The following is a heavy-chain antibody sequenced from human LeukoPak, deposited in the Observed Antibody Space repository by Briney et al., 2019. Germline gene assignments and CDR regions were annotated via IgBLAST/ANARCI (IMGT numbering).Heavy chain of an antibody. CDR2: VATGGTGP. Sequence: PGGSLRLSCAASGFTFSGYWMHWVRQAPGRGLVWVSRVATGGTGPSYADSVKGRFTISRDNAKNTFYLQMNSLSAEDTAVYFCARDMGPYGGSPGASWGQGTLVTVSS. CDR1: GFTFSGYW. V-gene: IGHV3-74*01. CDR3: ARDMGPYGGSPGAS. D-gene: IGHD4-23*01. J-gene: IGHJ5*02.